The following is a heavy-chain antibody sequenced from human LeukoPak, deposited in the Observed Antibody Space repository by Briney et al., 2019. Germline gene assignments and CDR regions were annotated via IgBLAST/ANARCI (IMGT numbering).Heavy chain of an antibody. CDR1: GGSIRSSNSF. CDR2: IYYNGNT. Sequence: SETLSLTCSVSGGSIRSSNSFWGWIRQPPGERLEWIATIYYNGNTYYNPSLQSRVTMSVDTSKNQFSLKLSSVTAADTAVYYCARDGWFGELFYGVHNWFDPWGQGTLVTVSS. CDR3: ARDGWFGELFYGVHNWFDP. J-gene: IGHJ5*02. D-gene: IGHD3-10*01. V-gene: IGHV4-39*07.